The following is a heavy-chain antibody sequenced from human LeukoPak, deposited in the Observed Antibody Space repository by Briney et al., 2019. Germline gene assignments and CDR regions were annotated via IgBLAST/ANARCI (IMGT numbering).Heavy chain of an antibody. CDR3: ARDRPYGIAARYYNWFDP. J-gene: IGHJ5*02. V-gene: IGHV4-59*01. Sequence: PSETLSLTCTVSGGSISSYYWSWVRQPPGKGLEWIGYIYYSGSTNYNPSLKSRVTISVDTSKNQFSLKLSSVTAADTAVYYCARDRPYGIAARYYNWFDPWGQGTLVTVSS. CDR1: GGSISSYY. D-gene: IGHD6-6*01. CDR2: IYYSGST.